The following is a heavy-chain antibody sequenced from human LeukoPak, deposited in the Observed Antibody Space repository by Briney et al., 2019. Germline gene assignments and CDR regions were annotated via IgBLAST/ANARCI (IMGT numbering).Heavy chain of an antibody. D-gene: IGHD3-3*01. CDR1: GGTFSSYT. J-gene: IGHJ4*02. CDR3: ARDRRELRFLEWADFDY. V-gene: IGHV1-69*04. Sequence: SVKVSCKASGGTFSSYTISWVRQAPGQGLEWMGRIIPILGIANYAQKFQGRVTITADKSTSTAYMELSSLRSEDTAAYYCARDRRELRFLEWADFDYWGQGTLVTVSS. CDR2: IIPILGIA.